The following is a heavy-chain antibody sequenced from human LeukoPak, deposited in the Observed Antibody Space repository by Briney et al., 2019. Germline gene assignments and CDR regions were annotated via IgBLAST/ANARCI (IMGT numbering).Heavy chain of an antibody. CDR3: AGGGIYRLLDY. V-gene: IGHV1-24*01. CDR2: FDPENGEA. CDR1: GDSLTELS. D-gene: IGHD1-26*01. Sequence: ASVKVSCKISGDSLTELSMHWVRQAPGKGPEWMGGFDPENGEAIYAQKFHGRVTMTEDTSTDTVYMELSSLRSDDTAVYYCAGGGIYRLLDYWRRGTVVSVSS. J-gene: IGHJ4*02.